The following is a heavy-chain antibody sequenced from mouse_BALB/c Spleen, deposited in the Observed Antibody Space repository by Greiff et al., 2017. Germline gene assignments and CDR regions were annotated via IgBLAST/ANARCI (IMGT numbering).Heavy chain of an antibody. D-gene: IGHD1-1*02. CDR3: AREDGKRLWAMDY. CDR2: ISYDGSN. Sequence: DVQLQESGPGLVKPSQSLSLTCSVTGYSITSGYYWNWIRQFPGNKLEWMGYISYDGSNNYNPSLKNRISITRDTSKNQFFLKLNSVTTEDTATYYCAREDGKRLWAMDYWGQGTSVTVSS. J-gene: IGHJ4*01. CDR1: GYSITSGYY. V-gene: IGHV3-6*02.